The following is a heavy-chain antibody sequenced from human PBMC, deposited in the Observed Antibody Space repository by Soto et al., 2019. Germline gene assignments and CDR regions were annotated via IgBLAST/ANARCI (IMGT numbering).Heavy chain of an antibody. CDR3: ARAIIAVAGRDDAFDI. V-gene: IGHV3-48*02. CDR2: ISSSSSTI. D-gene: IGHD6-19*01. Sequence: GGSLRLSCAASGFTFSSYSMNWVRQAPGKGLEWVSYISSSSSTIYYADSVKGRFTISRDNAKNSLYLQMNSLRDEDTAVYYCARAIIAVAGRDDAFDIWGQGTMVTVSS. J-gene: IGHJ3*02. CDR1: GFTFSSYS.